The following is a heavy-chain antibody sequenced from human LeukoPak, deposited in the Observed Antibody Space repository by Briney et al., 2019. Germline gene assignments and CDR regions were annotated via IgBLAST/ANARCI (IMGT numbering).Heavy chain of an antibody. CDR1: GYTFTGYY. CDR3: ARGGPITPISSNSYYYMDV. J-gene: IGHJ6*03. V-gene: IGHV1-69*13. Sequence: PVKVSCKASGYTFTGYYMHWVRQAPGQGLEWMGGILPIFRTANYAQRFQGRVTITADESTSTAYMELSSLRSEDTAVYYCARGGPITPISSNSYYYMDVWGKGTTVTVSS. D-gene: IGHD1-14*01. CDR2: ILPIFRTA.